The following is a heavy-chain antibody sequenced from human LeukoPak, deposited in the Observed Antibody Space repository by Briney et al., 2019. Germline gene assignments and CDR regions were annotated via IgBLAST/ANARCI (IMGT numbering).Heavy chain of an antibody. CDR3: ARGRAYGDYVETNADY. V-gene: IGHV1-3*01. J-gene: IGHJ4*02. CDR2: INAGNTNT. Sequence: ASVKVSCKASGYTFTSFAIHWVRQAPGQRLEWMGWINAGNTNTKYSQRFQGRVTITRDTSASTAYMELSSLRSEDTAVYYCARGRAYGDYVETNADYWGQGTLVTVSS. CDR1: GYTFTSFA. D-gene: IGHD4-17*01.